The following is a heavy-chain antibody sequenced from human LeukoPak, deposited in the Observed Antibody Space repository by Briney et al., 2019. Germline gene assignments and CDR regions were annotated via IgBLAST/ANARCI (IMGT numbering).Heavy chain of an antibody. CDR2: IIPIFGTA. CDR1: GGTFSSYA. D-gene: IGHD1-1*01. Sequence: ASVKVSWKASGGTFSSYAISWVRQAPGQGLEWMGGIIPIFGTANYAQKFQGRVTITADKSTSTAYMELSSLRSEDTAVYYCARDEGFTTGTLFNWFDPWGQGTLVTVSS. CDR3: ARDEGFTTGTLFNWFDP. V-gene: IGHV1-69*06. J-gene: IGHJ5*02.